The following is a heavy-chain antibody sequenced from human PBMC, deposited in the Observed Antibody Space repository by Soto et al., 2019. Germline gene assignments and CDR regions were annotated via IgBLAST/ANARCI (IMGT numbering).Heavy chain of an antibody. Sequence: NPSETLSLTCAAYGGSFSGYYWTWIRQPPGTGLEWIGEINHSGSTNYNPSLKSRVTISVDTSKNQFSLKLTSVTAADTAVYYCARDKITGLFDYWGQGTLVTVSS. CDR1: GGSFSGYY. CDR3: ARDKITGLFDY. CDR2: INHSGST. D-gene: IGHD2-8*02. J-gene: IGHJ4*02. V-gene: IGHV4-34*01.